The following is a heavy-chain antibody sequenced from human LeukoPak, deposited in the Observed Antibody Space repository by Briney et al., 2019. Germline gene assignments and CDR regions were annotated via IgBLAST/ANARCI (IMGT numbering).Heavy chain of an antibody. D-gene: IGHD2/OR15-2a*01. CDR1: GNYW. CDR2: INSDGSWT. CDR3: VSFYETY. J-gene: IGHJ4*02. V-gene: IGHV3-74*01. Sequence: GGSLRLSCAASGNYWMHWVRQAPGKGLVWASHINSDGSWTSYADSVKGRFTISKDNAKNTVYLQMYSLRAEDTAVYYCVSFYETYWGRGTLVTVSS.